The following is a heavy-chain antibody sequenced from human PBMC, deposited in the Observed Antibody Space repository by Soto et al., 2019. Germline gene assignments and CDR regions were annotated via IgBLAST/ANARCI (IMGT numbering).Heavy chain of an antibody. CDR2: HYSGGST. Sequence: PGGSLRLSCAISGFSVSSNYLSWVRQAPGKGLERVSVHYSGGSTYYADSVQGRFTISRDNSKNTLYLQMNSPRAEDTAVYYCAKDRVMGYCSSTSCLFFGFDYWGQRTLVTVSS. J-gene: IGHJ4*02. CDR3: AKDRVMGYCSSTSCLFFGFDY. V-gene: IGHV3-53*01. D-gene: IGHD2-2*01. CDR1: GFSVSSNY.